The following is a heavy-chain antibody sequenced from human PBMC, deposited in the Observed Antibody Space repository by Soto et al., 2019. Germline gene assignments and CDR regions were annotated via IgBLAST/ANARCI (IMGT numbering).Heavy chain of an antibody. CDR3: TRGDMALNDY. D-gene: IGHD2-15*01. Sequence: GGSLRLSYTASGFTFGDYAMSWVRQAPGKGLEWISFIRNKAYRGTTKYAASVRGRFTISRDDSKSIAYLRMNSLKTEDTAVYYCTRGDMALNDYWGQGTLVTVSS. CDR2: IRNKAYRGTT. CDR1: GFTFGDYA. J-gene: IGHJ4*02. V-gene: IGHV3-49*04.